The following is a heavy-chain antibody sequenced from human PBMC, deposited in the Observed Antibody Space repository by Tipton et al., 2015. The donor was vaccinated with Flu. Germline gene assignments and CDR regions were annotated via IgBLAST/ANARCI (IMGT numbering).Heavy chain of an antibody. Sequence: QLVQSGAEVKKAGASVKVSCKASGYTFSSYGISWVRQAPGQGLEWMGWISPYNGKIKYAKKFQGRVTMTTDTSTSTAYMQLRSRRSADTAVYYCARTAKIWLALGGSQVWFDPWGQEALVPVS. V-gene: IGHV1-18*01. CDR1: GYTFSSYG. CDR3: ARTAKIWLALGGSQVWFDP. CDR2: ISPYNGKI. J-gene: IGHJ5*02. D-gene: IGHD6-19*01.